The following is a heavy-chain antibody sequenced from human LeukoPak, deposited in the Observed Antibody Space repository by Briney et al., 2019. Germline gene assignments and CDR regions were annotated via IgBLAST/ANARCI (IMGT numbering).Heavy chain of an antibody. CDR3: ARTYSSGWYVDY. CDR1: GGTFTSYA. J-gene: IGHJ4*02. D-gene: IGHD6-19*01. V-gene: IGHV1-69*13. Sequence: SVKVSCKPSGGTFTSYAISWVRQAPGQRLEWMGGIIPIFGTANYAQKFQGRVTITADESTSTAYMELSSLRSEDTAVYYCARTYSSGWYVDYWGQGTLVTVSS. CDR2: IIPIFGTA.